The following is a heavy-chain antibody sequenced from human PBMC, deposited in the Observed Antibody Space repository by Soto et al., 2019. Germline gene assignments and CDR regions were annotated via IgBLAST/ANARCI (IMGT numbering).Heavy chain of an antibody. CDR2: ILSDHNT. V-gene: IGHV3-23*03. CDR1: GFNFSDYT. CDR3: ARRTSGYFGY. D-gene: IGHD6-19*01. Sequence: GGSLRLSCEASGFNFSDYTMSWVRQAPGKVLECVSVILSDHNTYYADSVRGRFTISRDNSKNTLYLEMNSLRAEDTAVYYCARRTSGYFGYWGQGTLVTVSS. J-gene: IGHJ4*02.